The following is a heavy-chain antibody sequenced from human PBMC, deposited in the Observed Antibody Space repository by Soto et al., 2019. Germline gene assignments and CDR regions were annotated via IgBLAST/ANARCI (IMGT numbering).Heavy chain of an antibody. V-gene: IGHV1-69*13. D-gene: IGHD2-15*01. Sequence: ASVKVSCKASGGTFSSYAISWVRQAPGQGLEWMGGIIPIFGTANYAQKFQGRVTITADESTSTAYMELSSLRSEDTAVYYCARSPFGDGGNAQPYYYYGMDVWGQGTTVTVSS. CDR3: ARSPFGDGGNAQPYYYYGMDV. CDR1: GGTFSSYA. J-gene: IGHJ6*02. CDR2: IIPIFGTA.